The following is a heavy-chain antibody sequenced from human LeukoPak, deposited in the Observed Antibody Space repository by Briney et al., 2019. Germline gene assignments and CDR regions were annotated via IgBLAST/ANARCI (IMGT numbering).Heavy chain of an antibody. CDR1: GFTFSSYG. CDR2: ISYDGSNK. CDR3: AKDAYDSSGYYNY. V-gene: IGHV3-30*18. J-gene: IGHJ4*02. Sequence: GGSLRLSCAASGFTFSSYGMHWVRQAPGKGLEWVAVISYDGSNKYYADSVKGRFTISRDNSKNTLYLQMNSLRAGDTAVYYCAKDAYDSSGYYNYWGQGTLVTVSS. D-gene: IGHD3-22*01.